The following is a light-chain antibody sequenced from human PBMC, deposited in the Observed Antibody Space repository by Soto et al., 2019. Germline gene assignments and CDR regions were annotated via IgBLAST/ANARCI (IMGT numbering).Light chain of an antibody. CDR2: DDG. V-gene: IGLV3-21*02. CDR3: QVWDTTNPVI. J-gene: IGLJ2*01. CDR1: NIEIKS. Sequence: SYELTQPPSVSVAPGQTARITCGGNNIEIKSVHWYQQKPGQAPVLVVYDDGDRTTGIPERFSGSKCGNTATLTTSRVEAGDEADYYCQVWDTTNPVIFGGGTKLTVL.